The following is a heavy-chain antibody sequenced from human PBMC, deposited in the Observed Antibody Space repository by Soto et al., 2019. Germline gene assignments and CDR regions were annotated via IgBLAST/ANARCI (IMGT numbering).Heavy chain of an antibody. CDR2: IYYSGST. Sequence: SETLSLTCTVSGGSISSSSYYWGWIRQPPGKGLEWIGSIYYSGSTYYNPSLKSRVTISVDTSKNQFSLKLSSVTAADTAVYYCARRSGVPAASDPWGQGTLVTVSS. V-gene: IGHV4-39*01. J-gene: IGHJ5*02. CDR3: ARRSGVPAASDP. CDR1: GGSISSSSYY. D-gene: IGHD2-2*01.